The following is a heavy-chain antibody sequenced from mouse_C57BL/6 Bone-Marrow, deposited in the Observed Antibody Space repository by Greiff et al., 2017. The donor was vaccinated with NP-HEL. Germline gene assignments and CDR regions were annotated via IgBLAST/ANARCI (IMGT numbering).Heavy chain of an antibody. CDR3: ARGESWGAFFDY. CDR1: GYTFSTSW. CDR2: IYPGDGDT. V-gene: IGHV1-82*01. Sequence: VQLQQSGPELVKPGASVKISCKASGYTFSTSWMNWMKQRPGKGLEWIGRIYPGDGDTHYSWNFEGKASLTAAKSSNSASIQLSSMTSEDSAVYCCARGESWGAFFDYWGQGTTLTVSS. J-gene: IGHJ2*01. D-gene: IGHD6-1*01.